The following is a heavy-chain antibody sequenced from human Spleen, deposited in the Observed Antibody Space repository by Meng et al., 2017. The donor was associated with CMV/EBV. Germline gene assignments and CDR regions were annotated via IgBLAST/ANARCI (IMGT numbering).Heavy chain of an antibody. D-gene: IGHD2-2*01. CDR1: GDSVTRGNYY. V-gene: IGHV4-61*03. J-gene: IGHJ5*02. Sequence: SETLSLTCTVSGDSVTRGNYYWTWIRQPPGKGLEWIGYIHNSGNTNYNPSLKSRVTISVDTSKNHFFLNLTSVTGADTAVYYCAREFSSPRFWFDPWGQGTAVTVSS. CDR3: AREFSSPRFWFDP. CDR2: IHNSGNT.